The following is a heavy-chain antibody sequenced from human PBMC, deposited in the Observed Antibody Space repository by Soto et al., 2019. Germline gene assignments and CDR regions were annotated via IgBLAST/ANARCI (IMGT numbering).Heavy chain of an antibody. CDR2: IYYSGST. CDR1: GGSISSGGHY. J-gene: IGHJ6*03. Sequence: SETLSLTCTVSGGSISSGGHYWSWIRQHPGKGLEWIGYIYYSGSTYYNPSLKSRVTISVDTSKNQFSLKLSSVTAADTAVYYCASGAFDFWSGYLFLGGADYYYMDVWGKGTTVTVSS. CDR3: ASGAFDFWSGYLFLGGADYYYMDV. V-gene: IGHV4-31*03. D-gene: IGHD3-3*01.